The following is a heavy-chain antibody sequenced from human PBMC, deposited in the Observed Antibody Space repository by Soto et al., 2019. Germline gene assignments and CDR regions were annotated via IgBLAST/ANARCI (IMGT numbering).Heavy chain of an antibody. J-gene: IGHJ5*02. Sequence: PVGSLRLSCAASGFTFSSYAMSWVRQAPGKGLEWVSAISGSGGSTYYADSVKGRFTISRDNSKNTLYLQMNSLRAEDTAVYYCAKDQYDCSSTSCYTGFDPWGQGTLVTVSS. CDR2: ISGSGGST. CDR1: GFTFSSYA. CDR3: AKDQYDCSSTSCYTGFDP. D-gene: IGHD2-2*02. V-gene: IGHV3-23*01.